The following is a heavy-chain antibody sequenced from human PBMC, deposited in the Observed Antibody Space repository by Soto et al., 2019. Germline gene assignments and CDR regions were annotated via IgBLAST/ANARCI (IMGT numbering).Heavy chain of an antibody. CDR3: ARRWSGTDY. CDR1: GGSITSYY. V-gene: IGHV4-59*01. D-gene: IGHD3-10*01. Sequence: QVQLQESGPGLVKPSETLSLTCTVSGGSITSYYWCWIRQPPGKGLEWIGYIHNSGSTSYNPSLQSRVTISADVSKNQFSLDLRSVTDADTAVYYCARRWSGTDYWGHGTLVTGSS. J-gene: IGHJ4*01. CDR2: IHNSGST.